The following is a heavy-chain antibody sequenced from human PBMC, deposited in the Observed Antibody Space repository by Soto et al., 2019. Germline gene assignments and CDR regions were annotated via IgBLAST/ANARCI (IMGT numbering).Heavy chain of an antibody. CDR2: TRNKANSYTT. V-gene: IGHV3-72*01. CDR3: ARCLYGSGSYYNDY. D-gene: IGHD3-10*01. CDR1: GFTFSDHY. Sequence: PGGSLRLSCAASGFTFSDHYMDWVRQAPGKGLEWVGRTRNKANSYTTEYAASVKGRFIISRDDSKNSLYLQMNSLKTEDTAVYYCARCLYGSGSYYNDYWGQGTLVTVSS. J-gene: IGHJ4*02.